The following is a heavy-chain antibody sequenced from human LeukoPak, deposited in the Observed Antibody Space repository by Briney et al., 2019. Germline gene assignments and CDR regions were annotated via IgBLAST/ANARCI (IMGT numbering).Heavy chain of an antibody. V-gene: IGHV7-4-1*02. D-gene: IGHD7-27*01. CDR3: ARVLLGRDAFDI. CDR1: GYPFSNYD. J-gene: IGHJ3*02. CDR2: INTNTGNP. Sequence: ASVKVSCKASGYPFSNYDINWVRQAPGQGLEWMGWINTNTGNPTYAQGFTGRFVLSLDSSVSTAYLQISSIKAEDTAVYYCARVLLGRDAFDIWGQGTMVTVSS.